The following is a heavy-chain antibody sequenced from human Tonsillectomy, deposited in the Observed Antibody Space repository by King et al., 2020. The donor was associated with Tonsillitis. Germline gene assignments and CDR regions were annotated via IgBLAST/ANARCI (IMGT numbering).Heavy chain of an antibody. CDR1: GYTLTDYY. CDR2: INAKSGGT. V-gene: IGHV1-2*02. D-gene: IGHD6-13*01. Sequence: QLVQSGAEVKKPGASVKVSCKASGYTLTDYYRHWVRQAPGQGLEWRGWINAKSGGTNYAQKFQGRVTMTRDTSISTAYMELSRVRSDDTAVYYCARDPSRGAATADDAFDIWGQGTMVTVS. CDR3: ARDPSRGAATADDAFDI. J-gene: IGHJ3*02.